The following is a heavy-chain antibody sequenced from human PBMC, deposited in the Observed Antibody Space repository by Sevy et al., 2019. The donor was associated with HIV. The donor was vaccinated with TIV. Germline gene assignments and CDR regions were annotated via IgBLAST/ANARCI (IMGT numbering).Heavy chain of an antibody. Sequence: SETLSLTCTVSGGSISSYYWSWIRQPPGKGLEWIGYIYYSGSTNYNPSLKSRVTISVDTSKNQFSLKLSSVTAADTAVYYCARVPMYYDFWSGYPPRGYYYGMDVWGQGTTVTVSS. D-gene: IGHD3-3*01. V-gene: IGHV4-59*01. J-gene: IGHJ6*02. CDR1: GGSISSYY. CDR2: IYYSGST. CDR3: ARVPMYYDFWSGYPPRGYYYGMDV.